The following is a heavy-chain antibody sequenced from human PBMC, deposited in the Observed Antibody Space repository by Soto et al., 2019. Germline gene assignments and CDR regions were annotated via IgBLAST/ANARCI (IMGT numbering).Heavy chain of an antibody. Sequence: EVQLVESGGGLVQPGGSLRLSCAASGFTFSSYSMNWVRQAPGKGLEWVSYISSSSSTIYYADSVKGRFTISRDNAKNSLYLQMNSLRAEDTAVYYCARDGLTIVRGVISLRPNWFDPWGQGTLVTVSS. D-gene: IGHD3-10*01. CDR3: ARDGLTIVRGVISLRPNWFDP. V-gene: IGHV3-48*01. CDR1: GFTFSSYS. J-gene: IGHJ5*02. CDR2: ISSSSSTI.